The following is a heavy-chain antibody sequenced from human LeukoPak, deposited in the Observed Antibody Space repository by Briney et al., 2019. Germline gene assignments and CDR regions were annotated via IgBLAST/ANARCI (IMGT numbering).Heavy chain of an antibody. Sequence: GGSLRLSCAASGFTFSSEWMSWARQAPGKGLDWVANIKQEGREKYYVDSVKGRFTISRDNSKNTLYLQMNSLRAEDTAVYYCAKDRTSSSWNRYNWFDPWGQGTLVTVSS. D-gene: IGHD6-13*01. CDR2: IKQEGREK. V-gene: IGHV3-7*01. CDR1: GFTFSSEW. J-gene: IGHJ5*02. CDR3: AKDRTSSSWNRYNWFDP.